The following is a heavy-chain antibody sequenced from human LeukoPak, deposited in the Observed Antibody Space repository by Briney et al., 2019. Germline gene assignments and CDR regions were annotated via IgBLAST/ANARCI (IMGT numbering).Heavy chain of an antibody. D-gene: IGHD3-10*01. J-gene: IGHJ4*02. Sequence: SQTLSLTCTVSGGSISSGSYYWGWIRQPPGKGLEWIGSIYYSGSTYYNPSLKSRVTISVDTSKNQFSLKLSSVTAADTAVYYCASGYGSGSYPLDYWGQGTLVTVSS. V-gene: IGHV4-39*07. CDR3: ASGYGSGSYPLDY. CDR1: GGSISSGSYY. CDR2: IYYSGST.